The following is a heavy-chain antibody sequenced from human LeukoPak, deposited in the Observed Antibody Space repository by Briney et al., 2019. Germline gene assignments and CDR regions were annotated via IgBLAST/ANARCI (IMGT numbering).Heavy chain of an antibody. CDR2: ISSSGSTI. J-gene: IGHJ4*02. D-gene: IGHD3-10*01. CDR1: GFTFSSYE. V-gene: IGHV3-48*03. CDR3: ASFGLGHYYGSGQDNPVDY. Sequence: GGSLRLSCAASGFTFSSYEMNWVRQAPGKGLEWVSYISSSGSTIYYADSVKGRFTISRDNAKNSLYLQMNSLRAEDTAVYYCASFGLGHYYGSGQDNPVDYWGQGTLVTVSS.